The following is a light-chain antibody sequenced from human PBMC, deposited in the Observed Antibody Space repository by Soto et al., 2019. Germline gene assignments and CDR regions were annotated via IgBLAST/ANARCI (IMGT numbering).Light chain of an antibody. Sequence: EIVLTQSPATVSVSPGESATLSCRASQSVRNYLAWYQQKPGQAPRLLIFDASNRATGIPSRFSGSGSGTYFTLTFSSLEPEDFAVYYCQQRSNSPPWTFGPGTRVDL. V-gene: IGKV3-11*01. CDR2: DAS. CDR3: QQRSNSPPWT. CDR1: QSVRNY. J-gene: IGKJ3*01.